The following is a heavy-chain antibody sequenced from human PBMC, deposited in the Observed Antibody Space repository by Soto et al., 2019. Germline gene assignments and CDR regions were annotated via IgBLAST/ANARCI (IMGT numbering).Heavy chain of an antibody. CDR1: GFTFSSYG. CDR2: ISYDGSNK. Sequence: GGSLRLSCAASGFTFSSYGMHWVRQAPGKGLEWVAVISYDGSNKYYADSVKGRFTISRDNAKNTLYLQMNSLRAEDTAVYYCARRSSSWYSNYMDVWGKGTTVTVSS. CDR3: ARRSSSWYSNYMDV. J-gene: IGHJ6*03. D-gene: IGHD6-13*01. V-gene: IGHV3-30*03.